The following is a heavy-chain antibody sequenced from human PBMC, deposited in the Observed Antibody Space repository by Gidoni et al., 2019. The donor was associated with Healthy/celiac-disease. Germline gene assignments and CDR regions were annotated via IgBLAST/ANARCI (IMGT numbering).Heavy chain of an antibody. CDR3: ARDDDWCPGYCSSTSCKGAFDI. CDR1: GGSISSYY. D-gene: IGHD2-2*01. V-gene: IGHV4-4*07. Sequence: QVQLQESGPGLVKPSETLALTCTVSGGSISSYYWSWIRQPDGKGLEWIGRIYTSGSTNYNPSLKSRFTMSVDTSKNQFSLKLSSVTAADTAVYYCARDDDWCPGYCSSTSCKGAFDIWGQGTMVTVSS. J-gene: IGHJ3*02. CDR2: IYTSGST.